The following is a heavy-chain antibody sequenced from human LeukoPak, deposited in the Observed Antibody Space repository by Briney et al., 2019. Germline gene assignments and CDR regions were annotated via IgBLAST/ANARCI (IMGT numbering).Heavy chain of an antibody. CDR3: ARARIAVADLNYYYGMDV. CDR1: GDTSSSYA. Sequence: SVKVSCKASGDTSSSYAISWVRQAPGQGLEWMGRIIPILGIANYAQKFQGRVTITADKSTSTAYMELSSLRSEDTAVYYCARARIAVADLNYYYGMDVWGQGTTVTVSS. D-gene: IGHD6-19*01. V-gene: IGHV1-69*04. CDR2: IIPILGIA. J-gene: IGHJ6*02.